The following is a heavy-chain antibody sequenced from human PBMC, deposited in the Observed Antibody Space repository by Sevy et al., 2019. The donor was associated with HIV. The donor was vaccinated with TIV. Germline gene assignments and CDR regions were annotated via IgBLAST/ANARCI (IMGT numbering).Heavy chain of an antibody. D-gene: IGHD6-19*01. J-gene: IGHJ4*02. Sequence: GGSLRLSCTASGFTFSNYAMSWVRQAPGKGLEWVGFIKTKTYGGTTEYAASVKGRFIISRDDSKNIAYLQMNSLKTEDTAVYYCTRDLYGMGWFYFDYWGQGTLVTVSS. CDR1: GFTFSNYA. V-gene: IGHV3-49*04. CDR3: TRDLYGMGWFYFDY. CDR2: IKTKTYGGTT.